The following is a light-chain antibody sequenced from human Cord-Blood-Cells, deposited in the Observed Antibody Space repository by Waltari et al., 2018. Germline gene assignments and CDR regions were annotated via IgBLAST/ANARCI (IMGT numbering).Light chain of an antibody. CDR1: SSNIGSNT. CDR2: SNN. Sequence: VLTQPPSASGTPGQRVTISCSGSSSNIGSNTVNWYQQLPGTAPKLLIYSNNQRPSGVPDRFSGSKSGTSASLAISGLQSEDEADYYCAAWDDSLNGPVFGGGTKLTVL. CDR3: AAWDDSLNGPV. V-gene: IGLV1-44*01. J-gene: IGLJ3*02.